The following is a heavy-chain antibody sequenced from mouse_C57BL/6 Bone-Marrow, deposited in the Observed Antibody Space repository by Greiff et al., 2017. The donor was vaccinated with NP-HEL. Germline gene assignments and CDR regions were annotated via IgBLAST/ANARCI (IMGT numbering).Heavy chain of an antibody. V-gene: IGHV5-2*01. Sequence: EVQLQQSGGGLVQPGESLKLSCESNEYEFPSHDMSWVRKTPEKRLELVAAINSDGGSTYYPATMERRFIISRDNTKKTLYLQMSSLRSEDTALYYCARRDYYGSSYDAMDYWGQGTSVTVSS. CDR2: INSDGGST. CDR3: ARRDYYGSSYDAMDY. D-gene: IGHD1-1*01. J-gene: IGHJ4*01. CDR1: EYEFPSHD.